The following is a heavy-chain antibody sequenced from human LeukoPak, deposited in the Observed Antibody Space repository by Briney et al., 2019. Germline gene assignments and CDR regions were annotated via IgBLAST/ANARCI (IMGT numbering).Heavy chain of an antibody. CDR3: TTDEDWNYARKDV. CDR2: TVSEIDGGTS. Sequence: GGSLRLSCAASGFTFNYAWMSWVRQVPGKGLEWVGQTVSEIDGGTSDYATPVKGRFTISRDDSKSTLYLQMNSLKIEDTAVYYCTTDEDWNYARKDVWGQGATVIVSS. V-gene: IGHV3-15*04. D-gene: IGHD1-7*01. J-gene: IGHJ6*02. CDR1: GFTFNYAW.